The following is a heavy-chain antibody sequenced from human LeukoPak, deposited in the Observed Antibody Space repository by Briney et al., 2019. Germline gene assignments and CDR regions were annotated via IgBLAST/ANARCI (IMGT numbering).Heavy chain of an antibody. CDR1: GGSISSGNYY. Sequence: PSQTLSLTCTVSGGSISSGNYYWSWIRQPAGKGLEWIGRIYTSGSTNYNPSLKSRVTISVDTSKNQFSLKLSSVTAADTAVYYCARVHGAAEFDYWGQGTLATVSS. D-gene: IGHD4-17*01. CDR2: IYTSGST. CDR3: ARVHGAAEFDY. J-gene: IGHJ4*02. V-gene: IGHV4-61*02.